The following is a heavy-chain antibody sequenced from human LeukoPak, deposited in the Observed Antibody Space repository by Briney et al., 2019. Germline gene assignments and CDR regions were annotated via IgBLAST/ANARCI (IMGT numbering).Heavy chain of an antibody. D-gene: IGHD6-19*01. Sequence: GGSLRLSCAASGVTLSTYAMSWARQAPGKGLEWVSGISSSGSGDNTYYADSVKGRFTISRDSSKNTLFLHMNTLRAEDTAIYYCAKAVAVANFDYWGQGTLVTVSS. J-gene: IGHJ4*02. CDR3: AKAVAVANFDY. CDR2: ISSSGSGDNT. CDR1: GVTLSTYA. V-gene: IGHV3-23*01.